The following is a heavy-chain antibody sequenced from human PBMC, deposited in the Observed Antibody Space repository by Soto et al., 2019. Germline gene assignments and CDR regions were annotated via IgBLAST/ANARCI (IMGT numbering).Heavy chain of an antibody. CDR2: ISTNSGNT. CDR3: ARGITSGHPQYFQH. D-gene: IGHD2-8*01. CDR1: GYPFGTYA. Sequence: ASVKVSCKASGYPFGTYAITWVRQAPGQGLEWVGWISTNSGNTYYAQNFQGRVTITRDTSASTAYMEVSSLRSEDTAVYYCARGITSGHPQYFQHWGQGTLVTVSS. V-gene: IGHV1-18*04. J-gene: IGHJ1*01.